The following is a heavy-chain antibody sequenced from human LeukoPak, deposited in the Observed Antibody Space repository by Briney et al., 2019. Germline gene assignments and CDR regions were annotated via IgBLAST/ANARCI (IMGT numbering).Heavy chain of an antibody. V-gene: IGHV3-30*03. CDR3: ARARYGDPLDY. CDR1: GVTLSPYG. Sequence: GGSLRLSCAASGVTLSPYGMHWVRQAPGKGLEWVAVISYEGGTQHYADSVKGRFIISRDNPRNTLYLQMNSLRAEDTAVYYCARARYGDPLDYWGQGTLVTVSS. J-gene: IGHJ4*02. D-gene: IGHD4-17*01. CDR2: ISYEGGTQ.